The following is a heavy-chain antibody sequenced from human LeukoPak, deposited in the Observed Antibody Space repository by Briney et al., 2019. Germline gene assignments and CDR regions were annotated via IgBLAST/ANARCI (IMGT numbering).Heavy chain of an antibody. Sequence: SETLSLTCAVYGGSFSGYYWSWIRQPPGGGLEWIGEINHSGSTNYNPSLKSRVTISVDSSNDQFSLKLTSVTAADTAVYYCARRLGLRRATGLDYWGQGALVSVSS. CDR3: ARRLGLRRATGLDY. CDR2: INHSGST. D-gene: IGHD1-1*01. CDR1: GGSFSGYY. J-gene: IGHJ4*02. V-gene: IGHV4-34*01.